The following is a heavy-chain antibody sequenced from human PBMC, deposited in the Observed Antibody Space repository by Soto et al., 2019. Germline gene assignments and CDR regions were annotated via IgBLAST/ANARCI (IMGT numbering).Heavy chain of an antibody. CDR2: ISYDGSNK. J-gene: IGHJ6*02. V-gene: IGHV3-30-3*01. Sequence: QVQLVESGGGVVQPGRSLRLSCAASGFTFSSYAMHWVRQAPGKGLEWVAVISYDGSNKYYADSVKGRFTISRDNSKNTLYLQMNSLRAEDTAVYYCARGSEALDVWGQGTTVTGSS. CDR1: GFTFSSYA. CDR3: ARGSEALDV.